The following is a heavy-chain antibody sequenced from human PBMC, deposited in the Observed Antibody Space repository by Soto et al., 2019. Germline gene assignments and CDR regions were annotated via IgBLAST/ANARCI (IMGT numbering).Heavy chain of an antibody. J-gene: IGHJ5*02. CDR3: ARVTDNWYRRVDP. Sequence: LSLTCTFSVFSNRNGCYYWSWFRQHPGKGLEWIGYIYNSGGIYYNPSLESRLSISVDTSKNQFSLTLSSVTAADTAVYYCARVTDNWYRRVDPWGQGNLVTVSA. CDR1: VFSNRNGCYY. CDR2: IYNSGGI. V-gene: IGHV4-31*03. D-gene: IGHD1-20*01.